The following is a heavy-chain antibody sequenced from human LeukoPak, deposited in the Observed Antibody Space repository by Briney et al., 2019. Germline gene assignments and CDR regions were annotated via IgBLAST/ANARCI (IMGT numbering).Heavy chain of an antibody. CDR1: GFTFSSYW. Sequence: QPGGSLRLSCAASGFTFSSYWMSWVRQAPGKGLEWVAVISYDGSNKYYADSVKGRFTISRDNSKNTLYLQMNSLRAEDTAVYYCARERVRGVIIRYYGMDVWGKGTTVTVSS. J-gene: IGHJ6*04. CDR2: ISYDGSNK. V-gene: IGHV3-30*03. CDR3: ARERVRGVIIRYYGMDV. D-gene: IGHD3-10*01.